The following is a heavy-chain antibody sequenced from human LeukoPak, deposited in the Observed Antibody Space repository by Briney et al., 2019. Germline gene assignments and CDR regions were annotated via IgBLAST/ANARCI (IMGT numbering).Heavy chain of an antibody. D-gene: IGHD1-1*01. CDR1: EFTFSSYA. CDR3: AKRLAGTTYYYFDY. CDR2: ISGSGGST. Sequence: GGSLRLSCAASEFTFSSYAMSWVRQAPGKGLEWVSAISGSGGSTYYADSVKGRFTISRDNSKNTLYLQMNSLRAEDTAVYYCAKRLAGTTYYYFDYWGQGTLVTVSS. V-gene: IGHV3-23*01. J-gene: IGHJ4*02.